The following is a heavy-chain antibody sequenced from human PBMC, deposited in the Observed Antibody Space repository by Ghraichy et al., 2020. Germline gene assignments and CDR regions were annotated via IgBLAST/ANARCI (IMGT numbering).Heavy chain of an antibody. D-gene: IGHD4-17*01. J-gene: IGHJ5*02. CDR3: ARENGDYFSRGLDP. CDR1: VGSFSDYY. Sequence: SQTLSLTCAVYVGSFSDYYWSWIRQPPGKGLEWIGEINHRGSANYNPSLKGRVTMSVDTAKNQFSLNLRSVTAADTAVYYCARENGDYFSRGLDPWGQGTLVTVSS. V-gene: IGHV4-34*01. CDR2: INHRGSA.